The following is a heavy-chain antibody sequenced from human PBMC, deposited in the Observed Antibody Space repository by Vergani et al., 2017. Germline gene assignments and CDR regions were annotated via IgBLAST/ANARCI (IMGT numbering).Heavy chain of an antibody. D-gene: IGHD6-19*01. CDR3: AGGRQWRLTEYLYGMDV. CDR2: INTNSGNP. CDR1: GYTFPNYP. V-gene: IGHV7-4-1*02. Sequence: QVQLLQSGSELKKPWASVRIPCEASGYTFPNYPLTGVRQAPGQGLEFMGWINTNSGNPTYAPGFTGRFVFSLDTSVSTAYLQISGLKAEDSAVYYCAGGRQWRLTEYLYGMDVWVQGTTVTVSS. J-gene: IGHJ6*02.